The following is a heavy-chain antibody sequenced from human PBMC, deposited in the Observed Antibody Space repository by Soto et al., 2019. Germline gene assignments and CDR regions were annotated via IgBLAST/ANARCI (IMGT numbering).Heavy chain of an antibody. CDR2: ISYDGSNK. J-gene: IGHJ3*02. V-gene: IGHV3-30-3*01. D-gene: IGHD2-2*02. CDR3: ARVPHSLGYCSSTSCYTGDDAFDI. CDR1: GFTFSSYA. Sequence: QVQLVESGGGVVQPGRSLRLSCAASGFTFSSYAMHWVRQAPGKGLEWVAVISYDGSNKYYADSVKGRFTISRDNSKNPLYLQMNSLRAEDTAVYYCARVPHSLGYCSSTSCYTGDDAFDIWGQGTMVTVSS.